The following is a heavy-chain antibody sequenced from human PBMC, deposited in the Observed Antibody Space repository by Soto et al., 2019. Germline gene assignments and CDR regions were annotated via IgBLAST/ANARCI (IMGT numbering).Heavy chain of an antibody. CDR3: AKDPWVRQSSGWFYYFDS. J-gene: IGHJ4*02. D-gene: IGHD6-19*01. CDR1: GFTFRAYG. CDR2: IWFEGREE. V-gene: IGHV3-30*02. Sequence: GGSLRLSCAASGFTFRAYGMHWVRQALDKGLERVAVIWFEGREEYYADTVKGQYTVSRDNSKSTLYLQMTSLRSEDTAVYYCAKDPWVRQSSGWFYYFDSWGPGT.